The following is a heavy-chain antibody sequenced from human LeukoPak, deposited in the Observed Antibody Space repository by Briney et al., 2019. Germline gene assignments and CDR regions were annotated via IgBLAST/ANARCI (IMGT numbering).Heavy chain of an antibody. CDR3: AREGIVATLDY. J-gene: IGHJ4*02. CDR2: IWYDGVNK. D-gene: IGHD5-12*01. Sequence: LAGGSLRLSCAASGFSFSNYGMHWVRQAPGKGLEWVAVIWYDGVNKYYADSVKGRFTISRDMPKNTLYLQMNSLIAEDTAVYYCAREGIVATLDYWGQGTLVTVSS. V-gene: IGHV3-33*01. CDR1: GFSFSNYG.